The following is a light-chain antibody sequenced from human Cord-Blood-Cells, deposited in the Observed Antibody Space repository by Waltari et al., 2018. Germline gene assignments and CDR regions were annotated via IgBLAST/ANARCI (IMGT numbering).Light chain of an antibody. CDR3: SSYAGSNNFV. CDR1: RSDVGGSNY. Sequence: QSALTQPPSASGSPGQSVTISCPGTRSDVGGSNYLSWYQQHPGKAPKHMIYEVSKRPSGVPDRFSGSKSGNTASLTVSGLQAEDEADYYCSSYAGSNNFVFGTGTKVTVL. CDR2: EVS. J-gene: IGLJ1*01. V-gene: IGLV2-8*01.